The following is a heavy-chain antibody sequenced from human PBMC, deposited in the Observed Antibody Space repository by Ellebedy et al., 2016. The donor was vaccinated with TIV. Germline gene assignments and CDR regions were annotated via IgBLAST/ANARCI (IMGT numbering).Heavy chain of an antibody. D-gene: IGHD6-13*01. J-gene: IGHJ4*02. CDR3: ARGMSSSWYY. CDR2: TRP. Sequence: TRPGYADPVKGRFTISRDNAKNTLSLQMNSLRAEDTAVYYCARGMSSSWYYWGQGTVVTVSS. V-gene: IGHV3-74*01.